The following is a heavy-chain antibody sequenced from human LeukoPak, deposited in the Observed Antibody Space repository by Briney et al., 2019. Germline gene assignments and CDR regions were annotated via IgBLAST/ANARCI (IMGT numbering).Heavy chain of an antibody. J-gene: IGHJ4*02. CDR3: AKDGWSGEFGEYYFDY. V-gene: IGHV3-30*18. Sequence: GGSLRLSCAASGFTFSSYGMHWVRQAPGKGLEWVAVISYDGSNKYYADSVKGRFTISRDNSKNTLYLQMNSLRAEDTAVYYCAKDGWSGEFGEYYFDYWGQGTLVTVSS. CDR1: GFTFSSYG. D-gene: IGHD3-10*01. CDR2: ISYDGSNK.